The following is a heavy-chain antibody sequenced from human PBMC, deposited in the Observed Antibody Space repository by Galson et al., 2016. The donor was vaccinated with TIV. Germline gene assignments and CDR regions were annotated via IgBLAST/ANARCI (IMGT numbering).Heavy chain of an antibody. J-gene: IGHJ4*02. Sequence: SLRPSCAASGFTFDFYAMSWVRQAPGQGLEWVSGISGSGGITYFADSVKGRFTISRDNAKNSLYLQMNSLRAEDTALYHCARVRSCGGDCYYFDYWGQGSLVTVSS. CDR3: ARVRSCGGDCYYFDY. CDR1: GFTFDFYA. D-gene: IGHD2-21*02. CDR2: ISGSGGIT. V-gene: IGHV3-20*01.